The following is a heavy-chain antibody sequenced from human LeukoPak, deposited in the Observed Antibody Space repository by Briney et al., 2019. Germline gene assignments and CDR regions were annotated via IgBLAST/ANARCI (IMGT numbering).Heavy chain of an antibody. D-gene: IGHD3-22*01. Sequence: GGSLRLSCAASGFTFNDYYMNWIRQAPGKGLEWVSYISSSGSSIHYADSVKGRFTISRDNAKNSLFLQMNSLRAEDTAVYYCVSASYYYDTSGSPRGWFDPWGQGTLVTVSS. CDR1: GFTFNDYY. V-gene: IGHV3-11*01. CDR3: VSASYYYDTSGSPRGWFDP. J-gene: IGHJ5*02. CDR2: ISSSGSSI.